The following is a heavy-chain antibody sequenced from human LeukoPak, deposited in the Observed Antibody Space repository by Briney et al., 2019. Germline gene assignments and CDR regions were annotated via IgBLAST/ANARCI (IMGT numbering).Heavy chain of an antibody. CDR2: IRYDGSNK. Sequence: AGSLRLTCAASGLTFSSYGMHWVRPAPGKGLEWVAFIRYDGSNKYYADSVKGRFTISRHNSKNTLYLQMNSLSAGHRAVYYCAKDWGWWLQPYYFDYWGQGTLVTVSS. J-gene: IGHJ4*02. D-gene: IGHD5-24*01. CDR1: GLTFSSYG. CDR3: AKDWGWWLQPYYFDY. V-gene: IGHV3-30*02.